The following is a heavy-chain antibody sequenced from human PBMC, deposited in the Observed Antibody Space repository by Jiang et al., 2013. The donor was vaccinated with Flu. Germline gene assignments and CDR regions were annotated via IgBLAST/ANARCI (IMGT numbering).Heavy chain of an antibody. CDR3: ARDGQPDYDYVWGSQDRKYYYYGMDV. J-gene: IGHJ6*02. Sequence: GSGLVKPSQTLSLTCTVSGGSISSGSYYWSWIRQPAGKGLEWIGRIYTSGSTNYNPSLKSRVTISVDTSKNQFSLKLSSVTAADTAVYYCARDGQPDYDYVWGSQDRKYYYYGMDVWGQGTTVTVSS. D-gene: IGHD3-16*01. V-gene: IGHV4-61*02. CDR1: GGSISSGSYY. CDR2: IYTSGST.